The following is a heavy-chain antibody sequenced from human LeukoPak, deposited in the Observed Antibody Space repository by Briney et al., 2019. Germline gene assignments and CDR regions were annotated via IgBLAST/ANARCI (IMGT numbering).Heavy chain of an antibody. J-gene: IGHJ6*03. D-gene: IGHD2-2*01. CDR1: GFTFSSYG. V-gene: IGHV3-30*18. CDR2: ISYDGSNK. CDR3: AKGSGTSWLSYYYYYMDV. Sequence: GSLRLSCAASGFTFSSYGMHWVRQAPGKGLEWVAVISYDGSNKYYADSVKGRFTISRDNSKNTLYLQMNSLRAEDTAVYYCAKGSGTSWLSYYYYYMDVWGKGTTVTISS.